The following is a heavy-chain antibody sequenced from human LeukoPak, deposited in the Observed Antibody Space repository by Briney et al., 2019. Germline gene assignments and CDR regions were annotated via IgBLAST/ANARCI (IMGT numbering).Heavy chain of an antibody. J-gene: IGHJ5*02. Sequence: GGSLRLSCAASGFTFSDFWMSWVRQAPGKGLEWVANIKKDGSEKYYVDSVEGRFTISRDNAKNTLNLQMNSLRAEDTAVYYCARDLGQYYDTSDNWFDPWGQGTLVTVSS. CDR1: GFTFSDFW. V-gene: IGHV3-7*01. CDR3: ARDLGQYYDTSDNWFDP. D-gene: IGHD3-22*01. CDR2: IKKDGSEK.